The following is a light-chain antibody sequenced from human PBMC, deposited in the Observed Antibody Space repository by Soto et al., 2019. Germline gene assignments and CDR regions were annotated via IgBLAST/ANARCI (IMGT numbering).Light chain of an antibody. Sequence: EVVLTQSPGTLSLSPGERATVSCRASQTVSNNYLAWYQKKPGQAPRLLIYDASERATGIPARFSGSGSGTDFTLTISSLEPEDFVVYYCQQRSNWPPVTFGGGTKVEFK. CDR2: DAS. V-gene: IGKV3-11*01. CDR3: QQRSNWPPVT. CDR1: QTVSNNY. J-gene: IGKJ4*01.